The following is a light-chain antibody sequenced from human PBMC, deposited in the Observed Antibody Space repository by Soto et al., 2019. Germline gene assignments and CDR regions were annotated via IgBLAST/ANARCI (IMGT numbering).Light chain of an antibody. V-gene: IGKV1-39*01. CDR1: QNINKY. CDR3: QQSYDTPRT. CDR2: AAS. J-gene: IGKJ1*01. Sequence: DIQMTQSPSSLSASVGDRVTITCRASQNINKYLNWYQQKPGKAPKLLIYAASNLQSGVPSRFSGSGSGTDFTLTISSLQPEDFATYYCQQSYDTPRTFGXG.